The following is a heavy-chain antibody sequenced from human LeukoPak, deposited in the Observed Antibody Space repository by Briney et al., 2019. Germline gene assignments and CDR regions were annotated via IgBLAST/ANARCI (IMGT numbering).Heavy chain of an antibody. D-gene: IGHD7-27*01. CDR2: IWFDGSNK. CDR1: GFTFSSYG. J-gene: IGHJ4*02. CDR3: ARDRDWGCSYCSY. V-gene: IGHV3-33*01. Sequence: GGSLRLSCAASGFTFSSYGTHWVRHAPGKGLEWVAVIWFDGSNKYYADSVKGRFTSSRDNSKNTLYLQMNSLRAEDTAVYYCARDRDWGCSYCSYWGQGTLVTVSS.